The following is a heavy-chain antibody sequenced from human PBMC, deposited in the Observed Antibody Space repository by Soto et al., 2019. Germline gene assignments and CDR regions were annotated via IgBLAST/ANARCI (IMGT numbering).Heavy chain of an antibody. CDR1: GYTFTSYD. Sequence: ASVKVSCKASGYTFTSYDINWVRQATGQGLEWMGWMNPNSGNTGYARKFQGRVTMTRNTSISTAYMELSSLRSEDTAVYYCARERSSGWYDAFDIWGQGTMVTVSS. CDR3: ARERSSGWYDAFDI. V-gene: IGHV1-8*01. D-gene: IGHD6-19*01. J-gene: IGHJ3*02. CDR2: MNPNSGNT.